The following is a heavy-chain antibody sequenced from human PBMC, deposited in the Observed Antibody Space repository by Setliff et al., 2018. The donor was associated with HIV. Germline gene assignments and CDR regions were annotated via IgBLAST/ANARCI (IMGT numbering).Heavy chain of an antibody. CDR2: NNTHTGNP. V-gene: IGHV7-4-1*02. J-gene: IGHJ4*02. Sequence: ASVKVSCKASGYTFNNYAMNWVRQAPRQGLEWMGWNNTHTGNPTYAQGFTGRFVFSLDTSVSTAYLQISSLKAEDTAVYFCARDLKRPNSNFWGGYPIPFDSWGQGTLVTVSS. D-gene: IGHD3-3*01. CDR1: GYTFNNYA. CDR3: ARDLKRPNSNFWGGYPIPFDS.